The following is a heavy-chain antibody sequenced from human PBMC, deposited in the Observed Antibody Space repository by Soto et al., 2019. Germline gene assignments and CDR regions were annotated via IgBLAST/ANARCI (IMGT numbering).Heavy chain of an antibody. D-gene: IGHD3-10*01. J-gene: IGHJ3*02. V-gene: IGHV3-23*01. Sequence: EVQLLESGGGLVQPGGSLRLSCAASGFTFSSYAMSWVRQAPGKGLEWVSAISGSGGSTYYADSVKGRFTISRDNSKNTLYLQMNSLRAEDTAVYYCAKGASGWGAFEDAFDIWGQGTMVTVSS. CDR2: ISGSGGST. CDR3: AKGASGWGAFEDAFDI. CDR1: GFTFSSYA.